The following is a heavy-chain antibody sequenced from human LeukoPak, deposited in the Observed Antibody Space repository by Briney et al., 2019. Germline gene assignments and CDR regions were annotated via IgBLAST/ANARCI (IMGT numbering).Heavy chain of an antibody. CDR1: GGSISSYC. Sequence: SETLSLTCTVSGGSISSYCWSWIRQSPGKGLEWIGYVYFSESTNYNPSLKSRVTISVDTSKNQFSLKLSSVTAAGTAVYYCARHLERGSNSYFDFWGQGTLVTVSS. CDR2: VYFSEST. J-gene: IGHJ4*02. CDR3: ARHLERGSNSYFDF. V-gene: IGHV4-59*08. D-gene: IGHD1-26*01.